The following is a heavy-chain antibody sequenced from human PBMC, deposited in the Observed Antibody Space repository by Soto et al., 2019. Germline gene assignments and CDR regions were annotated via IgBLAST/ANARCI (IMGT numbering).Heavy chain of an antibody. Sequence: EVQLLESGGGLVQPGGSLRLSCAASGITISNYPMSWVRQAPGKGLDWVSGISGSGDRTYYGDSAKGRFTISKDISKDSLSLHLDSLGVEDTAVYFCVKDDGGYPSTAPHWGQGSLVSVSS. D-gene: IGHD3-22*01. J-gene: IGHJ4*02. CDR3: VKDDGGYPSTAPH. CDR1: GITISNYP. CDR2: ISGSGDRT. V-gene: IGHV3-23*01.